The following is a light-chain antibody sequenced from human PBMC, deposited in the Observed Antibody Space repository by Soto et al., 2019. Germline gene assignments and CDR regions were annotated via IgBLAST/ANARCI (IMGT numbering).Light chain of an antibody. Sequence: DIVMNQTPLSLSVTPGQPASISCESSQSLLNSYGKTYLSWFLQQPGQPPQLLNSVVSNRFSGVPHRCSGRGAGTAFTLKISRGAAEDVGVYDSMQSTQSPRTFGGGTKVEIK. CDR1: QSLLNSYGKTY. J-gene: IGKJ4*01. CDR3: MQSTQSPRT. CDR2: VVS. V-gene: IGKV2D-29*01.